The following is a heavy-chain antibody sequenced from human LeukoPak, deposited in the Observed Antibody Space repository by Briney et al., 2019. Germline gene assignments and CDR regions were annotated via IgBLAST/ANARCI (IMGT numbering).Heavy chain of an antibody. CDR3: ARVPDYDFWSGVDFDY. Sequence: GGSLRLSCADSGFTLSSYWMSWVSQAPGKGLEWVANIKQDGSEKYYVDSVKGRFTISRDNAKNSLYLQMNSLRAEDTAVYYCARVPDYDFWSGVDFDYWGQGTLVTVSS. CDR1: GFTLSSYW. J-gene: IGHJ4*02. CDR2: IKQDGSEK. D-gene: IGHD3-3*01. V-gene: IGHV3-7*01.